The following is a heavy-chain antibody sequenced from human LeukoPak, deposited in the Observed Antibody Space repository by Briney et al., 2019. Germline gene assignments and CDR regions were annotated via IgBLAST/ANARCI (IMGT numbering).Heavy chain of an antibody. CDR2: IYYSGST. CDR1: GGSISSSSYY. V-gene: IGHV4-39*01. Sequence: SETLSLTCTFAGGSISSSSYYWGWIRQPPGKGLEWIGSIYYSGSTYYNPSLKSRVTISVDTSKNQFSLKLSSVTAADTAVYYCASKRITMIVVVTDNWFDPWGQGTLVTVSS. CDR3: ASKRITMIVVVTDNWFDP. D-gene: IGHD3-22*01. J-gene: IGHJ5*02.